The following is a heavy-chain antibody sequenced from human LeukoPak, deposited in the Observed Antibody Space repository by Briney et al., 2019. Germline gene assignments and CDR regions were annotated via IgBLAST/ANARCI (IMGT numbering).Heavy chain of an antibody. J-gene: IGHJ2*01. Sequence: SETLSLTCTVSGGSISSYYWSWIRQPPGKGLEWIGYIYDSGSTKYNPSLKSRVNTSVDTSKNQFSLKLRSVTAADTAVYFCARDGGGFDLWGPGTLVTVSS. CDR3: ARDGGGFDL. CDR2: IYDSGST. D-gene: IGHD3-10*01. V-gene: IGHV4-59*01. CDR1: GGSISSYY.